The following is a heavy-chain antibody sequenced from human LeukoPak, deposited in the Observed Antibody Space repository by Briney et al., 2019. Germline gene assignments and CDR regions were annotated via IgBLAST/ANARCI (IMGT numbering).Heavy chain of an antibody. CDR2: IYYSGST. CDR1: GGSISSYY. Sequence: PSETLSLTCTVSGGSISSYYWSWIRQPPGKGLGWIGYIYYSGSTNYNPSLKSRVTISVDTSKNQFSLKLGSVTAADTAVYYCARGKEVITMLRGLKPGYYFDYWGQGTLVTVSS. CDR3: ARGKEVITMLRGLKPGYYFDY. J-gene: IGHJ4*02. D-gene: IGHD3-10*01. V-gene: IGHV4-59*01.